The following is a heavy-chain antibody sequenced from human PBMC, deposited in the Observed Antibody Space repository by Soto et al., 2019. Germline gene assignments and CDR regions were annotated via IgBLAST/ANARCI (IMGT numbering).Heavy chain of an antibody. CDR1: GFTFSSYS. Sequence: EVQLVESGGGLVQPGGSLRLSCAASGFTFSSYSMNWVRQAPGKGLEWVSYISSSSSTIYYADSVKGRFTISRDNAKNSLYLQMNSLRDEDTAVYYCARDRRIVGATPYNWFDPWGQGTLVTVSS. V-gene: IGHV3-48*02. D-gene: IGHD1-26*01. J-gene: IGHJ5*02. CDR2: ISSSSSTI. CDR3: ARDRRIVGATPYNWFDP.